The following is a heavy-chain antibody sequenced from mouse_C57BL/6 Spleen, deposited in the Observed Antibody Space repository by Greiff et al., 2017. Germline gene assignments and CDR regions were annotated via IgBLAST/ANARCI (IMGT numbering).Heavy chain of an antibody. V-gene: IGHV1-64*01. CDR1: GYTFTSYW. D-gene: IGHD2-4*01. CDR2: IHPNSGST. CDR3: ARKPIYDDYDEGVDY. J-gene: IGHJ2*01. Sequence: QVQLQQPGAELVKPGASVKLSCKASGYTFTSYWMHWVKQRPGQGLEWIGMIHPNSGSTNYHEKFKSKATLTVDKSSSTAYMQLSSLTSEDSAVYYCARKPIYDDYDEGVDYWGQGTTLTVSS.